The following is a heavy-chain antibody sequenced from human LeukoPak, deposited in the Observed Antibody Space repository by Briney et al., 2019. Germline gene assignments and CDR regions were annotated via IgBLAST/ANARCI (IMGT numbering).Heavy chain of an antibody. CDR1: GGSFSGYY. J-gene: IGHJ4*02. D-gene: IGHD6-19*01. CDR2: INHSGST. V-gene: IGHV4-34*01. CDR3: ARGRQWLGRPFDY. Sequence: SETLSLTCAVYGGSFSGYYWSWIRQPPGKGLEWTGEINHSGSTNCNPSLKSRVTISVDTSKNQFSLKLSSVTAADTAVYYCARGRQWLGRPFDYWGQGTLVTVSS.